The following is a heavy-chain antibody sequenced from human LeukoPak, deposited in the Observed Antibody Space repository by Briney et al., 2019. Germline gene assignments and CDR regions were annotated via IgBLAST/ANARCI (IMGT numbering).Heavy chain of an antibody. CDR3: ARLDTSN. J-gene: IGHJ4*02. V-gene: IGHV1-2*02. D-gene: IGHD2-2*01. CDR1: GYTFTAYY. CDR2: INPNSGGT. Sequence: ASVKVSCKASGYTFTAYYMHWVRQAPGQGLEWMGRINPNSGGTNYAQKFQGRVTTTRATSINTAYMDLNSVLSDDTAGYYCARLDTSNWGQGTLVTVSS.